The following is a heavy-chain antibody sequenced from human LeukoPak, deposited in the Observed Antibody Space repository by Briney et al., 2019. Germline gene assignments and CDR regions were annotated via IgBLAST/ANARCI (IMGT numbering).Heavy chain of an antibody. V-gene: IGHV1-3*01. Sequence: GASVKVSCKASGYTFTSYAMHWVRQAPGQRLEWMGWINAGNGNTKYSQKFQGKVTVTRDTSASTAYMELSSLRSEDTAVYYCARDDYYYYGMDVWGKGTTVTVSS. CDR3: ARDDYYYYGMDV. CDR1: GYTFTSYA. J-gene: IGHJ6*04. CDR2: INAGNGNT.